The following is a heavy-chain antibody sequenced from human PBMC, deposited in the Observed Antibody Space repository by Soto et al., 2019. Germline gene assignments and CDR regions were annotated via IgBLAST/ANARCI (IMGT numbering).Heavy chain of an antibody. CDR1: GFTFSSYS. CDR2: ISSSSSYI. Sequence: PGGSLRLSCAASGFTFSSYSMNWVRQAPGKGLEWVSSISSSSSYIYYADSVKGRFTISRDNAKNSLYLQMNSLRAEDTAVYYCARDGDSSSWYDRYYYGMDVWGQGTTVTVSS. V-gene: IGHV3-21*01. J-gene: IGHJ6*02. D-gene: IGHD6-13*01. CDR3: ARDGDSSSWYDRYYYGMDV.